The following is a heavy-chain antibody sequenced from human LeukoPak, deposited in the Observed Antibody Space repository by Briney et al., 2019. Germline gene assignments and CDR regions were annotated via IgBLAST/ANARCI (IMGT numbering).Heavy chain of an antibody. CDR3: AKDRGYITYYFDY. CDR2: ISYDGSNK. D-gene: IGHD3-10*01. CDR1: GFTFSTHG. Sequence: GGSLRLSCVASGFTFSTHGMHWVRQAPGKGLEWVSVISYDGSNKYYPDSVKGRFTISRDNSKNTLYLQMNSLRAEDSAVYYCAKDRGYITYYFDYWGQGTLVTVSS. J-gene: IGHJ4*02. V-gene: IGHV3-30*18.